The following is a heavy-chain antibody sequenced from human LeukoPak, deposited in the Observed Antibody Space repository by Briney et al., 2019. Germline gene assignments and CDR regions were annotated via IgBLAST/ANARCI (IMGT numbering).Heavy chain of an antibody. Sequence: PSETLSLTCAVYGGSFSGYYWSWIRQPPGKGLEWIGEINHSGSTNYNPSLKSRVTISVDTSKNQFSLKLSSVTAADTAVYYCARGIIAPTDWGQGTLVTVSS. V-gene: IGHV4-34*01. CDR3: ARGIIAPTD. D-gene: IGHD6-13*01. CDR1: GGSFSGYY. J-gene: IGHJ4*02. CDR2: INHSGST.